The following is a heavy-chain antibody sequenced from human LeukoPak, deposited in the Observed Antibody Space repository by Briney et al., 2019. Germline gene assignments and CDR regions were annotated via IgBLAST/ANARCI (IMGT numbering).Heavy chain of an antibody. V-gene: IGHV4-39*07. CDR3: AREDYNFL. Sequence: PSETLSLTCTVSGGSISSSSYYWGWIRQPPGKGLEWIGSIYYSGSTYYNPSLKSRVTISVDTSMNQFSLRLSSVTAADTAVYYCAREDYNFLWGQGTLVTVSS. CDR2: IYYSGST. CDR1: GGSISSSSYY. D-gene: IGHD2/OR15-2a*01. J-gene: IGHJ4*02.